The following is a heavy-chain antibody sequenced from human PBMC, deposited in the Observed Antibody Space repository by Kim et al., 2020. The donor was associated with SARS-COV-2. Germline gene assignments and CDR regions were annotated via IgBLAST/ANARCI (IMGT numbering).Heavy chain of an antibody. CDR1: GFTFSSYA. Sequence: GGSLRLSCAASGFTFSSYAMSWVRQAPGKGLEWVSAISGSGGSTYYADSVKGRFTISRDNSKNTLYLQMNSLRAEDTAVYYCAKSAISSSPRINWFDPWGQGTLVTVSS. D-gene: IGHD6-6*01. CDR2: ISGSGGST. CDR3: AKSAISSSPRINWFDP. J-gene: IGHJ5*02. V-gene: IGHV3-23*01.